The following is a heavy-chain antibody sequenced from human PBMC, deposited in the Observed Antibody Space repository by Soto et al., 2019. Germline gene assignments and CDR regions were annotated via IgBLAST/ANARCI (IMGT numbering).Heavy chain of an antibody. J-gene: IGHJ3*02. CDR1: GFTFSSYS. D-gene: IGHD3-10*01. Sequence: EVQLVESGGGLVKPGGSLRLSCAASGFTFSSYSMNWVRQAPGKGLEWVSSISSSSSYIYYADSVKGRFTISRDNAKNSLYLQMNSLRAEDTAVYYCARFWLTMVRGVIMPKGSTDDAFDIWGQGTMVTVSS. CDR3: ARFWLTMVRGVIMPKGSTDDAFDI. V-gene: IGHV3-21*01. CDR2: ISSSSSYI.